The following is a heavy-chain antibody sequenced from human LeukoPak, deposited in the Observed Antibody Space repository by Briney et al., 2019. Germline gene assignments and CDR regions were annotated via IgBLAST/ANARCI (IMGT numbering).Heavy chain of an antibody. CDR3: ARGGGGHDAFDI. D-gene: IGHD2-15*01. Sequence: GGSLRLSCAASGFTFSSYAMSWVRQAPGKGLEWVSAISGSGGSTNYADSVKGRFTISRDNSKNTLYLQMNSLRAEDTAVYYCARGGGGHDAFDIWGQGTMVTVSS. CDR1: GFTFSSYA. CDR2: ISGSGGST. V-gene: IGHV3-23*01. J-gene: IGHJ3*02.